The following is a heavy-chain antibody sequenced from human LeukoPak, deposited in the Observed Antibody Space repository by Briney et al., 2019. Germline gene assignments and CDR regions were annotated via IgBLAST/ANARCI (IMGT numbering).Heavy chain of an antibody. D-gene: IGHD4-11*01. V-gene: IGHV4-61*02. CDR3: ARDPAGLQYYYYYMDV. CDR2: IYTSGST. CDR1: GGSISSGSYY. J-gene: IGHJ6*03. Sequence: SQTLSLTCTVSGGSISSGSYYWSWIRQPTGKGLEWIGRIYTSGSTNYNPSLKSRVTISVDTSKNQFSLKLSSVTAADTAVYYCARDPAGLQYYYYYMDVWGKGTTVAVSS.